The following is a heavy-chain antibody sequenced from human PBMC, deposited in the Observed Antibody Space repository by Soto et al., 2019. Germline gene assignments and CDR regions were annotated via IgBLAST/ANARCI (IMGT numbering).Heavy chain of an antibody. CDR3: ARAASYYDINWFDS. CDR1: GDSINNYY. CDR2: IHYSGST. V-gene: IGHV4-59*01. Sequence: PSETLSLTCTVSGDSINNYYWSWIRQPPGKGLEWIGYIHYSGSTNYNPSLKSRVTISVDTSKSQFPLKVTSVTAADTAVYYCARAASYYDINWFDSWGQGTLVTVLL. D-gene: IGHD3-22*01. J-gene: IGHJ5*01.